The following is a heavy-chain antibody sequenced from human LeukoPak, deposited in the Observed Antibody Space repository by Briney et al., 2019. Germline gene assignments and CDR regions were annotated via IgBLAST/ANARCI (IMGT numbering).Heavy chain of an antibody. CDR1: GFTFSSYA. CDR3: ARVAGFCSGGSCGHGALDY. CDR2: ISSNGGST. V-gene: IGHV3-64*01. D-gene: IGHD2-15*01. Sequence: GGSLRLSCSASGFTFSSYAMLWVRQAPGKGLEYVSAISSNGGSTYYANSVKGRFTISRDNSKNTLYLQMGSLGAEDMAVYYCARVAGFCSGGSCGHGALDYWGQGTLVTVSS. J-gene: IGHJ4*02.